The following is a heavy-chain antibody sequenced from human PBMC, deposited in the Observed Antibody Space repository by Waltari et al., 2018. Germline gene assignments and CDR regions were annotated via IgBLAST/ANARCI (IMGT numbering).Heavy chain of an antibody. CDR1: GFALSSYD. J-gene: IGHJ4*01. CDR3: ARGGTVTDFDY. D-gene: IGHD4-17*01. Sequence: EVQLVESGGGLVQPGGSLRLSCAASGFALSSYDMHWVRQATGKGLEWVSSIGTADDTYHAGSVKGRFTISREKAKNSLHLQMNALRAEDTAVYYCARGGTVTDFDYWGHGTLVIVSS. CDR2: IGTADDT. V-gene: IGHV3-13*01.